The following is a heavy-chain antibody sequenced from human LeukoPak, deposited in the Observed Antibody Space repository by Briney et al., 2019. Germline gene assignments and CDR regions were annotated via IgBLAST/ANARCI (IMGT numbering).Heavy chain of an antibody. CDR1: GYTFSDYY. V-gene: IGHV1-2*02. D-gene: IGHD2-15*01. CDR2: ISPHNGGT. J-gene: IGHJ4*02. Sequence: ASVTVSCKSSGYTFSDYYIHWVRQTPEQGLEWMAWISPHNGGTHYAQKFQGRVTMTLDTPTSTVYLELNSLTSDDTAVYYCARDHPGPEFIGYWGQGTLVTVSS. CDR3: ARDHPGPEFIGY.